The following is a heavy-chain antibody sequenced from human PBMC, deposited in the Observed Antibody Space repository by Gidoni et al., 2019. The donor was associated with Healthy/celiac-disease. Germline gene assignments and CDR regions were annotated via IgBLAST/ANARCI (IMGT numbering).Heavy chain of an antibody. J-gene: IGHJ3*02. CDR1: GCSISSYY. V-gene: IGHV4-59*01. Sequence: QVQLQESGPGLVKPSETLSLTCTVSGCSISSYYWSWIRQPPGKGLEWIGYIYYSGSTNYNPSLKSRVTISVDTSKNQFSLKLSSVTAADTAVYYCARVARRGGSYRTGAFDIWGQGTMVTVSS. CDR3: ARVARRGGSYRTGAFDI. CDR2: IYYSGST. D-gene: IGHD1-26*01.